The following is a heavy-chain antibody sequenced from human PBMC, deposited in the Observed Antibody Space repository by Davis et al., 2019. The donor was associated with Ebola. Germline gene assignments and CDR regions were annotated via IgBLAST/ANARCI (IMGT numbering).Heavy chain of an antibody. CDR1: GFTFMSYT. V-gene: IGHV3-30-3*02. Sequence: GESLKISCAASGFTFMSYTMHWLRQAPGKGLEWVAVISYDGKTTHYAESVTGRCTISRDNSKNILSLQMDSLRPYDSAVYYCAKMGIPLLDIVLAGAATYFDHWGQGSLVTVSS. D-gene: IGHD2-15*01. J-gene: IGHJ4*02. CDR3: AKMGIPLLDIVLAGAATYFDH. CDR2: ISYDGKTT.